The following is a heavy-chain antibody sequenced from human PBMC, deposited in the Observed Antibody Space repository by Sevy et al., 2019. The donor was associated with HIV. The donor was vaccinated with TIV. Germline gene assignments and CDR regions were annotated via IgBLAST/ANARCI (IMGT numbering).Heavy chain of an antibody. V-gene: IGHV4-4*07. CDR2: IYTSGST. J-gene: IGHJ5*02. D-gene: IGHD3-22*01. CDR3: ARAKGDYDSSGYYRSNWFDP. Sequence: SETLSLTCTVSGGSISSYDWCWIRQPAGKGLEWVGRIYTSGSTNYNHALTSQGTMSVDTSKTQFSLKLSSVTAADTAVYYCARAKGDYDSSGYYRSNWFDPWGQGTLVTVSS. CDR1: GGSISSYD.